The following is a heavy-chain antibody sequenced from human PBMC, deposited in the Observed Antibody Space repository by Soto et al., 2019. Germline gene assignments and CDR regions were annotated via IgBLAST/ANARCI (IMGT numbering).Heavy chain of an antibody. D-gene: IGHD3-10*01. Sequence: SETLSLTCSVSGASIYNGGYFWSWIRQSPGKGLEWIGHILNTGSPYSNPSLKSRLIISVDTSQNQVSLKLASVTAADTAVYYCLTQGFGPLHGLVDVWGQGTTVTVSS. CDR3: LTQGFGPLHGLVDV. CDR1: GASIYNGGYF. J-gene: IGHJ6*02. V-gene: IGHV4-30-4*01. CDR2: ILNTGSP.